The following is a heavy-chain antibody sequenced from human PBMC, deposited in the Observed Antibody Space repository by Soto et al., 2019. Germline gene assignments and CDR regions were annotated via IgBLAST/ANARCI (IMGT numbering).Heavy chain of an antibody. D-gene: IGHD5-12*01. Sequence: GGSLRLSCAASGFTVSSNYMSWVRQAPGKGLEWVSVIYSGGSTYYADSVKGRFTISRDNSKNTLYLQMNSLRAEDTAVYYCARAPFGNVATNGQFDPWGQGTLVTVSS. CDR2: IYSGGST. J-gene: IGHJ5*02. CDR1: GFTVSSNY. V-gene: IGHV3-66*01. CDR3: ARAPFGNVATNGQFDP.